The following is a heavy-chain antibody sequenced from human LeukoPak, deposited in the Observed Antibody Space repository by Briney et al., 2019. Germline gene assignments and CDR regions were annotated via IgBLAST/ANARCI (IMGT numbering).Heavy chain of an antibody. CDR1: GGSISSYQ. CDR2: IYYSGSA. V-gene: IGHV4-59*01. Sequence: SETLSLTCTVSGGSISSYQWSWIRKPPGKGLEWIGNIYYSGSANYNPSLKSRVTISVDTSKNQFSLKLSSVTSADTAVYYCARGSTYWYFDLWGRGTLVTVSS. J-gene: IGHJ2*01. CDR3: ARGSTYWYFDL.